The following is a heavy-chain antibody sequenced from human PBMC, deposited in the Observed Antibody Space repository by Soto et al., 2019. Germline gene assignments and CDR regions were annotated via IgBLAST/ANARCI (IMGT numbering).Heavy chain of an antibody. J-gene: IGHJ4*02. CDR2: ISGSGGST. V-gene: IGHV3-23*01. Sequence: GSLRLSCAASGFTFSSYAMSWVRQAPGKGLEWVSAISGSGGSTYYADSVKGRFTISRDNSKNTLYLQMNSLRAEDTAVYYCAKDTESSIAVAAIRFDYWGQGTLVTVSS. CDR3: AKDTESSIAVAAIRFDY. D-gene: IGHD6-19*01. CDR1: GFTFSSYA.